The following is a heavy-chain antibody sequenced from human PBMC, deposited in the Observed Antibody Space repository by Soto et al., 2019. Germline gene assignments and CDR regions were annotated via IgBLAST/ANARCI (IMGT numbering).Heavy chain of an antibody. V-gene: IGHV3-30*18. D-gene: IGHD3-10*01. CDR3: AKSYGSGTAYYYYYYMDV. Sequence: SGFTFSSYGMHWVRQAPGKGLEWVTVISYDGINKYYADSVKGRFTISRDNSKNTLYLQMNNPRAEDTAVYYCAKSYGSGTAYYYYYYMDVWGKGTTVTVSS. CDR1: GFTFSSYG. CDR2: ISYDGINK. J-gene: IGHJ6*03.